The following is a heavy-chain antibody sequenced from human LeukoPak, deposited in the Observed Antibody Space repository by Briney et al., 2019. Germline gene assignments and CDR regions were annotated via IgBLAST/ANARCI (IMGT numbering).Heavy chain of an antibody. CDR1: GYTFTSYD. J-gene: IGHJ4*02. CDR2: MNPNSGNT. D-gene: IGHD3-22*01. Sequence: GASVKVSCKASGYTFTSYDINWVRQATGQGLEWMGWMNPNSGNTGYAQKFQGRVTMTRNTSISTAYMELSSLRSEDTAVYYCARRCSEAYDSSGYSDYFDYWGQGTLVTVSS. V-gene: IGHV1-8*01. CDR3: ARRCSEAYDSSGYSDYFDY.